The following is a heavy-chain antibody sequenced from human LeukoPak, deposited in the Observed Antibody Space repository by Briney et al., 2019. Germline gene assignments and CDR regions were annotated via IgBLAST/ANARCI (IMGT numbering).Heavy chain of an antibody. J-gene: IGHJ4*02. V-gene: IGHV4-4*09. D-gene: IGHD3-10*01. CDR2: IYTSGST. CDR3: ARQGSGSYYPIDY. Sequence: SETLSLTCTVSGGSISSYYWSWIRQPPGKGLEWIGYIYTSGSTNYNLSLKSRVTISVDTSKNQFSLKLSSVTAADTAVYYCARQGSGSYYPIDYWGQGTLVTVSS. CDR1: GGSISSYY.